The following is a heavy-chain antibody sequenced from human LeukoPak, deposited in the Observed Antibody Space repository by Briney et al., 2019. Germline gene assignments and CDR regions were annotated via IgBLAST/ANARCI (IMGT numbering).Heavy chain of an antibody. Sequence: GGSLRLSCAASGFTFSNYGMHWVRQAPGKGLEWVSAISGSGGSTYYADSVKGRFTISRDNAKNSLYLQMNSLRAEDTAVYYCARDQGGDFWSGYYGYYYYYMDVWGKGTTVTVSS. CDR3: ARDQGGDFWSGYYGYYYYYMDV. CDR1: GFTFSNYG. D-gene: IGHD3-3*01. J-gene: IGHJ6*03. CDR2: ISGSGGST. V-gene: IGHV3-21*01.